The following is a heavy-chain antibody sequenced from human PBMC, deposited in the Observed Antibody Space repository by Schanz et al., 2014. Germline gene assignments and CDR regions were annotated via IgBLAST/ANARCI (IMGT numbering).Heavy chain of an antibody. CDR3: AKRNHDMQSLPLDY. Sequence: VQLLESGGGLVQPGGSLRLSCAASGFTFRVFAMNWVRQAPGKGLEWVSIITGSGATYYADSVKGRFTISRDNSKNTLYLQMNSLSAEDTAVYYCAKRNHDMQSLPLDYWGQGPLVSVSS. D-gene: IGHD3-9*01. V-gene: IGHV3-23*01. CDR2: ITGSGAT. CDR1: GFTFRVFA. J-gene: IGHJ4*02.